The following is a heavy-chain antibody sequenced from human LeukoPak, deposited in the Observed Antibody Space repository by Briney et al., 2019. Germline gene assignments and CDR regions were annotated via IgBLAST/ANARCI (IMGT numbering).Heavy chain of an antibody. CDR2: ISGSGGST. CDR1: GFTFSSYA. Sequence: GGSLRLSCAASGFTFSSYAMSWVRQAPGKGLEWVSAISGSGGSTYYADSVKGRFTISRDNSKNTLYLQMNSLRAEDTAVYYCAKDMAYRYYYDSSGYAFDYWGQGTPVTVSS. J-gene: IGHJ4*02. CDR3: AKDMAYRYYYDSSGYAFDY. V-gene: IGHV3-23*01. D-gene: IGHD3-22*01.